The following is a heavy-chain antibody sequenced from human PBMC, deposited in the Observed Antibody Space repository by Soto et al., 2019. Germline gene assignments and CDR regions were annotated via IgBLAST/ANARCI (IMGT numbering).Heavy chain of an antibody. CDR1: GFTFTTYA. Sequence: EVQLLASGGGLVQPGGSLRLSCAASGFTFTTYAMNWVRQAPGKGLEWVSSISGGGDGTYYADSVKGRFTISRDDSKSTVYLQMNSLRAEDTAVYYCAKDRGYANSWYFDYWGQGIPVTVSS. V-gene: IGHV3-23*01. J-gene: IGHJ4*02. D-gene: IGHD6-13*01. CDR3: AKDRGYANSWYFDY. CDR2: ISGGGDGT.